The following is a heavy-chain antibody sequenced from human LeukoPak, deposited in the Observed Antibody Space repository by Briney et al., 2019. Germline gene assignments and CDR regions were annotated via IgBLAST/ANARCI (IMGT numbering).Heavy chain of an antibody. CDR3: ARDDTAMVSFDY. Sequence: ASVKVSCKVSGYTLTELSMHWVRQAPGKGLEWMGGFDPEDGETIYAQKFQGRVTMTEDTSTDTAYMELSSLRSEDTAVYYCARDDTAMVSFDYWGQGTLVTVSS. CDR2: FDPEDGET. V-gene: IGHV1-24*01. D-gene: IGHD5-18*01. CDR1: GYTLTELS. J-gene: IGHJ4*02.